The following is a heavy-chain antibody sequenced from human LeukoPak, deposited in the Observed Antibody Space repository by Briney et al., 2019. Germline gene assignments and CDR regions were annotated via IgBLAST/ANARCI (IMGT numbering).Heavy chain of an antibody. D-gene: IGHD3-10*02. J-gene: IGHJ6*04. CDR1: GFTFSTYS. Sequence: GGSLRLSCAASGFTFSTYSMNWVRQAPGKGLEWVSSISSSSSYIYYADSVKGRFTISRDNARNSLYLQMNSLRAEDTAVYYCAELGITMIGGVWGKGTTVTISS. V-gene: IGHV3-21*01. CDR2: ISSSSSYI. CDR3: AELGITMIGGV.